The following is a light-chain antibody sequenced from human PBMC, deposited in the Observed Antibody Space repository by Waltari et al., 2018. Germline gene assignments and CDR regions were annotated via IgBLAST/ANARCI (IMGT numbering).Light chain of an antibody. J-gene: IGKJ3*01. V-gene: IGKV3-15*01. CDR2: GAS. Sequence: EIVMTQSPATLSVSPGERATLSCRASQSVTANLAWYQQKPGQNTRRLIYGASTRATGIPARFRARGSGKEFTLTISGMQSEDFAVYYCQQYNDWPPLFTFGPGTKVDIK. CDR3: QQYNDWPPLFT. CDR1: QSVTAN.